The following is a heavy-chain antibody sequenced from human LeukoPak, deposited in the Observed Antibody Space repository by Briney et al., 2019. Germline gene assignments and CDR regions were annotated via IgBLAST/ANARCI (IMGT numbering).Heavy chain of an antibody. CDR2: IYYSGST. CDR1: GGSISSYY. J-gene: IGHJ5*02. D-gene: IGHD2-8*01. Sequence: SETLTLTCTVSGGSISSYYWSWIRRPPGKGLEWIGYIYYSGSTNYNPSLKSRVTISVDTSKNQFSLKLSSVTAADTAVYYCARLMGRGFHPWGQGTLVNVSS. V-gene: IGHV4-59*08. CDR3: ARLMGRGFHP.